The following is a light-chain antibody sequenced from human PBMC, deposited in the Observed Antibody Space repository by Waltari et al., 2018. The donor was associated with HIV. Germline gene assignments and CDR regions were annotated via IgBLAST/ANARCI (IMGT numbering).Light chain of an antibody. J-gene: IGLJ3*02. V-gene: IGLV3-21*02. CDR2: HDS. Sequence: YELTQAPSVSVAPGQTARILCEGNNIGSKSVHWYQQKAGQATTVVVHHDSDQPSHIPARFSWSDSENTATLTISGVRAGDEAGYYCQVWDTFSEHRVFGGGTKLTVL. CDR1: NIGSKS. CDR3: QVWDTFSEHRV.